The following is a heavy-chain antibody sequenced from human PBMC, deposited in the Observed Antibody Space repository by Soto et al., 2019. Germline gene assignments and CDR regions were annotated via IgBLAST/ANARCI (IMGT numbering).Heavy chain of an antibody. CDR1: GGSFSGYY. Sequence: SETLSLTCAVYGGSFSGYYWSWIRQPPGKGLEWIGEINHSGSTNYNPSLKSRVTISVDTSKNQFSLKLSSVTAADTAVYYCARDPNYYGSGSYHWFDPWGQGTLVTVSS. J-gene: IGHJ5*02. CDR3: ARDPNYYGSGSYHWFDP. CDR2: INHSGST. V-gene: IGHV4-34*01. D-gene: IGHD3-10*01.